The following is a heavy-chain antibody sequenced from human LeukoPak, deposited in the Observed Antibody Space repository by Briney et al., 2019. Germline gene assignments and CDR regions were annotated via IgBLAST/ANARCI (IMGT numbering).Heavy chain of an antibody. J-gene: IGHJ4*02. CDR1: GFTFSSYA. Sequence: GGSLKLSCAASGFTFSSYAMHWVRQAPDKGLEWVAIISHDGSKKNYADSVEGRFTISRDNSRNTVYLQMNSLRAEDTAVYYCAKSHGYSYGFDYWGQGTLVTVSS. CDR3: AKSHGYSYGFDY. D-gene: IGHD5-18*01. CDR2: ISHDGSKK. V-gene: IGHV3-30*04.